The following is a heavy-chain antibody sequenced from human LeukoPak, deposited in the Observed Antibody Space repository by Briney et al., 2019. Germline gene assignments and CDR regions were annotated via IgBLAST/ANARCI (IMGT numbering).Heavy chain of an antibody. J-gene: IGHJ4*02. D-gene: IGHD4/OR15-4a*01. Sequence: ASVKVSCKASGYTFSNYPMNWVRQAPGQGLEWMGWINTNTGNPMYAQGFTGRFVFSLDTSVSTAYLQISSLKAEDTAVYYCARDGDYGPGARDYWGQGTLVTVSS. CDR1: GYTFSNYP. CDR2: INTNTGNP. V-gene: IGHV7-4-1*02. CDR3: ARDGDYGPGARDY.